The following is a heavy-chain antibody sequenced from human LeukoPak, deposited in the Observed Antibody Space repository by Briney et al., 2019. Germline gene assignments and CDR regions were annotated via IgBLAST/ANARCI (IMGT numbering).Heavy chain of an antibody. D-gene: IGHD3-10*01. CDR1: RFTFSSYA. CDR3: ARARHPHNLITMVRGVMTSYYYYYYMDV. J-gene: IGHJ6*03. Sequence: VWSLSLSCAASRFTFSSYAMHWVGQAPGKGLEGVAVISYDGSNKYYADSVKGRFTLSRDNSKNTLYLKTNSLRAEATAGFFFARARHPHNLITMVRGVMTSYYYYYYMDVWGKGTTVTASS. CDR2: ISYDGSNK. V-gene: IGHV3-30*04.